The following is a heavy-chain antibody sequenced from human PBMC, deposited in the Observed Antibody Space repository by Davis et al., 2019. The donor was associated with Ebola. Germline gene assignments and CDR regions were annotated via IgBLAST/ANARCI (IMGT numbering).Heavy chain of an antibody. D-gene: IGHD6-6*01. CDR1: GYSFTSYW. J-gene: IGHJ6*02. V-gene: IGHV5-51*01. CDR2: IYPGDPDT. Sequence: GESLKISCKGSGYSFTSYWIGWVRQMPGKGLEWMGIIYPGDPDTRYSPSFQGQVTISADKSISTAYLQWSSLKASDTAMYYCARSYSSSASGDYYYYYGMDVWGQGTTVTVSS. CDR3: ARSYSSSASGDYYYYYGMDV.